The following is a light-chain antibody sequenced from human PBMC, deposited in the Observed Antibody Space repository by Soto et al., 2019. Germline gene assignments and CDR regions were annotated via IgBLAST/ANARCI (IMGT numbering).Light chain of an antibody. V-gene: IGKV1-39*01. Sequence: DIQMTQSPSSLSASVGDRVTITCRASQRIASYLNWYQQKPGKAPQLLIHAESSLGSGVPSRFSGDGSGTDFTLTISSLQPEDFAIYYCQQTYSPPPTFGQGTKLELK. CDR3: QQTYSPPPT. CDR2: AES. CDR1: QRIASY. J-gene: IGKJ2*01.